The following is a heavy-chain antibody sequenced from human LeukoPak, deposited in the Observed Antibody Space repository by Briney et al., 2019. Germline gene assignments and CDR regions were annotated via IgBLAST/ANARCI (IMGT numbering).Heavy chain of an antibody. V-gene: IGHV3-30*02. CDR2: TRNDGSNK. CDR3: AKDLFGDSVWGTYRAIDT. J-gene: IGHJ4*02. CDR1: GFSTSRYS. Sequence: GGSLRVSCAGSGFSTSRYSMHWVRQPPGKGLEWGAFTRNDGSNKYFADSVKGRFTISRDNSKNTLYLQMQSLRLEDSAIYYCAKDLFGDSVWGTYRAIDTWGQGTLVTVSS. D-gene: IGHD3-16*02.